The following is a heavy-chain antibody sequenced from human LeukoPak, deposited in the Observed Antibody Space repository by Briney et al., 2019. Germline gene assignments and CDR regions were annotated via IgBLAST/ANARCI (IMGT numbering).Heavy chain of an antibody. V-gene: IGHV3-43D*03. J-gene: IGHJ6*03. D-gene: IGHD4-17*01. Sequence: GGSLRLSCAASGFSFDDYAMHWVRQAPGKGLEWVSLITWDGGSIYYADSVKGRFTVSGDNSKNSLYLQMNSLRADDTALYYCAKGDYGDYHYMDVWGKGTTVTVSS. CDR1: GFSFDDYA. CDR3: AKGDYGDYHYMDV. CDR2: ITWDGGSI.